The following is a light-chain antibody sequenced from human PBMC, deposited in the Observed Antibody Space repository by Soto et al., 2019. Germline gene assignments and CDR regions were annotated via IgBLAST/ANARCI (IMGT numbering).Light chain of an antibody. CDR2: EVS. J-gene: IGLJ2*01. V-gene: IGLV2-14*01. CDR1: SSDNGAYKY. Sequence: QSLLTQPASVSWCPGQTLTISCTRTSSDNGAYKYVSRYQHHTGKSSRLLIYEVSNRPSGVANRFSASKSGNTASLTISGLQAEDEADYYCCSYRSSSTLVFGGGTQLTVL. CDR3: CSYRSSSTLV.